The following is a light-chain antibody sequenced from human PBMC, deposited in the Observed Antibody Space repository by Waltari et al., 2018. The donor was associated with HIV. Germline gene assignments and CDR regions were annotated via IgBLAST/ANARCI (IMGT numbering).Light chain of an antibody. Sequence: DIRMAQSPSSLSASVGDRLLISCRARQYISTDLNWYQKRPGEAPKLLIYGATRLQGGVPPRFSGSGSGTAFTLAINGLQAEDFATYFCQQSYNAPYTFGQGT. CDR1: QYISTD. J-gene: IGKJ2*01. CDR2: GAT. CDR3: QQSYNAPYT. V-gene: IGKV1-39*01.